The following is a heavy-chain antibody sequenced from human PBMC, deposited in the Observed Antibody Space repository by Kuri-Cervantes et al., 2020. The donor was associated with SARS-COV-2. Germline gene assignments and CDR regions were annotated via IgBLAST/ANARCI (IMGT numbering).Heavy chain of an antibody. CDR2: ISSSSSTI. Sequence: GGSLRLFCAASGFTFSSYSMNWVRQAPGKGLEWVSYISSSSSTIYYADSVKGRFTISRDNAKNSLYLQMNSLRDEDTAVYYCARDSRGYSYGYGHLFDYWGQGTLVTVSS. J-gene: IGHJ4*02. V-gene: IGHV3-48*02. CDR1: GFTFSSYS. CDR3: ARDSRGYSYGYGHLFDY. D-gene: IGHD5-18*01.